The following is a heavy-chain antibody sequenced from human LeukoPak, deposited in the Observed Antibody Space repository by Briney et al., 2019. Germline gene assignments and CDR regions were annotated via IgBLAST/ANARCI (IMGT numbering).Heavy chain of an antibody. J-gene: IGHJ4*02. D-gene: IGHD3-3*01. CDR1: GFTFSNYA. Sequence: PGGSLRLSCAASGFTFSNYAMSWVRQAPGKGLEWVSSISSGGGSLYYADSVKGRVTISRDNSKNTVYLQMNSLRAEDTAIYYCAKVMEIFGVVLKVFYFASWGQGTLVIVSS. V-gene: IGHV3-23*01. CDR3: AKVMEIFGVVLKVFYFAS. CDR2: ISSGGGSL.